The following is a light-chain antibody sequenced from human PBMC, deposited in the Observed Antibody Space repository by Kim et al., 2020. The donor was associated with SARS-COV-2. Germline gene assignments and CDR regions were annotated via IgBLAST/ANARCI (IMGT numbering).Light chain of an antibody. Sequence: QSALTQPPSASGSPGQSVTISCTGTSSDVGGYNYVSWYQHHPGKAPKLMIYEVSKRPSGVPDRFSGSKSGITASLTVSGLQAEDEADYYCSSYAGSNNYVFGTGTKVTVL. V-gene: IGLV2-8*01. CDR1: SSDVGGYNY. CDR3: SSYAGSNNYV. CDR2: EVS. J-gene: IGLJ1*01.